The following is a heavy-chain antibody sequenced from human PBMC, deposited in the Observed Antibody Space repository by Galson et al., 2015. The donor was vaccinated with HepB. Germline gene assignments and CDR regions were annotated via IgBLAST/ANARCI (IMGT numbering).Heavy chain of an antibody. D-gene: IGHD2-15*01. J-gene: IGHJ4*02. CDR3: AVIFHRVFDY. CDR2: ISSSRSTI. CDR1: GFTFSSYS. V-gene: IGHV3-48*02. Sequence: SLRLSCAASGFTFSSYSMNWVRQAPGKGLEWISYISSSRSTIYYADSVKGRFTISRDNAKNSLYLQMNSLRDEDTAVYYCAVIFHRVFDYWGQGILVTVSS.